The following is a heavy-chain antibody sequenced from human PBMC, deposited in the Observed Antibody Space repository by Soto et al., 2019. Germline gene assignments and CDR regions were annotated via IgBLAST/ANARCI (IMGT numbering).Heavy chain of an antibody. J-gene: IGHJ6*02. D-gene: IGHD2-21*02. Sequence: SVKVSFKASSGTFSIYAISSVRQAPGQGLEWMGGIIPIFGTANYAQKFQGRVTITADKSTSTAYMELSSLRSEDTAVYYCAAVLACGDCYSPYYYGMDVWGQGTTVTVSS. CDR1: SGTFSIYA. CDR3: AAVLACGDCYSPYYYGMDV. CDR2: IIPIFGTA. V-gene: IGHV1-69*06.